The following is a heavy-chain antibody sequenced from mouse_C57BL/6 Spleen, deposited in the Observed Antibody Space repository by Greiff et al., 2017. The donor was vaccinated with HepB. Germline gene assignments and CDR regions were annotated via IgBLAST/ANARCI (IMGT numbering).Heavy chain of an antibody. CDR1: GYTFTDYY. J-gene: IGHJ2*01. CDR3: ARRLTTVVADY. Sequence: EVQLQQSGPELVKPGASVKISCKASGYTFTDYYMNWVKQSHGKSLEWIGDINPNNGGTSYNQKFKGKATLTVDKSSSTAYMELRSLTSEDSAVYYCARRLTTVVADYWGQGTTLTVSS. CDR2: INPNNGGT. D-gene: IGHD1-1*01. V-gene: IGHV1-26*01.